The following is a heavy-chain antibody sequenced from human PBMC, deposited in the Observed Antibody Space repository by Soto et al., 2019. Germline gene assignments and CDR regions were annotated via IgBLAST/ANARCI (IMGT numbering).Heavy chain of an antibody. V-gene: IGHV3-73*02. CDR2: IRSKANSYAT. CDR1: GFTFSGSA. D-gene: IGHD3-3*01. CDR3: ARGVYDFWGGQPKGLDY. J-gene: IGHJ4*02. Sequence: EVQLVESGGGLVQPGGSLKLSCAASGFTFSGSAMHWVRQASGKGLEWVGRIRSKANSYATAYAVSVKGKFTISRDDSRNTAYLQMNSLKSEDTAVYYCARGVYDFWGGQPKGLDYWGQGTVVIVSS.